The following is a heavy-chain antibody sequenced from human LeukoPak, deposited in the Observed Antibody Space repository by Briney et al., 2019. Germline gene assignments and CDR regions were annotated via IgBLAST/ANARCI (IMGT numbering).Heavy chain of an antibody. CDR2: IYSSGST. V-gene: IGHV4-61*02. D-gene: IGHD3-16*01. J-gene: IGHJ6*03. Sequence: SETLSLTCTVSGVTISSGSFSWSWIRPPAGKGLEWLVRIYSSGSTNYNPSLKSPVTTTVDTSKNQLSLKLTSVTAADTAVYYCAREVMITWSNSNSPHHYYYYYMDVWGKGTTVTVS. CDR3: AREVMITWSNSNSPHHYYYYYMDV. CDR1: GVTISSGSFS.